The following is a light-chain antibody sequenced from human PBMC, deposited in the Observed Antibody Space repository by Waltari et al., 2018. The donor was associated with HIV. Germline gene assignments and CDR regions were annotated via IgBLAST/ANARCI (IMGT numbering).Light chain of an antibody. V-gene: IGLV1-40*01. Sequence: QSVLTQPPSVSGAPGQRVTISCTGTTSNIGAGYDVHWYQQPPGTAPKLLVFGNTNRPSGVPDRFFGSKSGTSASLAITGLQAGDEGDYYCQSYDNALSGSLFGGGTKVTVL. CDR3: QSYDNALSGSL. CDR2: GNT. CDR1: TSNIGAGYD. J-gene: IGLJ2*01.